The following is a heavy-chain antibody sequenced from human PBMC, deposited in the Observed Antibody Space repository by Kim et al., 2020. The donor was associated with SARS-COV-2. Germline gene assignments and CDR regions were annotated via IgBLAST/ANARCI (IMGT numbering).Heavy chain of an antibody. D-gene: IGHD2-21*02. J-gene: IGHJ6*04. V-gene: IGHV3-15*01. CDR3: TSDVGDYCGGDCYSLV. CDR1: GFTFRNAW. CDR2: IKSKTNGGTT. Sequence: GGSLRLSCAASGFTFRNAWMNWVRQAPGKGLEWVGRIKSKTNGGTTGYAAPVKGRFTISRDDSKNTLYLQMNSLKTEDTALYYCTSDVGDYCGGDCYSLVCGEGTTVAVSS.